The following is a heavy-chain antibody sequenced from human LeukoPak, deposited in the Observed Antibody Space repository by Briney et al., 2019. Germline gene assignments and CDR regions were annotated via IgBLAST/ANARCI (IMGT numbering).Heavy chain of an antibody. J-gene: IGHJ5*02. CDR3: AKDKRITMVRGARPNWFDP. CDR2: ISSSSSYI. Sequence: PGGSLRLSCAASGFTFSRHNMNWVRQAPGKGLEWVSSISSSSSYIYYADSVKGRFTISRDNARNSLYLQMNSLRAEDTAVYYCAKDKRITMVRGARPNWFDPWGQGTLVTVSS. D-gene: IGHD3-10*01. CDR1: GFTFSRHN. V-gene: IGHV3-21*01.